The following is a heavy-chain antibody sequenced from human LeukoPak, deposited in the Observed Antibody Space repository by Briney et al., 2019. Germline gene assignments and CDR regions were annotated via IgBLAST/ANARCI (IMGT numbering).Heavy chain of an antibody. V-gene: IGHV3-7*01. CDR3: ARGDGRGRSDGAT. Sequence: GESLRLSCGASGFSFSNHWMGWVRQAPENGLEWVAIMSQDGSDKYHLDSVKGRFTISRDNAKNTLYLQMNSLRVEDTAVCYCARGDGRGRSDGATWGPGTLVTVSS. J-gene: IGHJ4*02. CDR1: GFSFSNHW. D-gene: IGHD5-18*01. CDR2: MSQDGSDK.